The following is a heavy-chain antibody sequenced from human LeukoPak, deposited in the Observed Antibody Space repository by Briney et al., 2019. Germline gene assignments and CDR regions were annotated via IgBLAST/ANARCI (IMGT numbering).Heavy chain of an antibody. J-gene: IGHJ4*02. CDR3: ARLRGYRTDY. CDR1: GGSFSGYY. V-gene: IGHV4-34*01. D-gene: IGHD5-12*01. Sequence: SETLSLTCAVYGGSFSGYYWSWIRQPPGKGLEWIGEINHSGSTNYNPSLKSRVTISVDTSKNQSSLKLSSVTAADTAVYYCARLRGYRTDYWGQGTLVTVSS. CDR2: INHSGST.